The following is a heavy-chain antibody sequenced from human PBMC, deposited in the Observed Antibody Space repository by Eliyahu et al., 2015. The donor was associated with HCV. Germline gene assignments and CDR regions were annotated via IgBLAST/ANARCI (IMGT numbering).Heavy chain of an antibody. D-gene: IGHD3-10*01. V-gene: IGHV3-30*18. CDR1: GFTFSSYG. J-gene: IGHJ4*02. CDR3: AKEGYYGSGSFTDY. CDR2: ISHDGSNK. Sequence: QVQLVESGGGVVQPGRSLRLSCAASGFTFSSYGMPWVRQAPGKGLEGVAVISHDGSNKYYADSGKGRFTISRDNSKNTLYLQMNILRAEDTAVYYCAKEGYYGSGSFTDYWGQGTLVTVSS.